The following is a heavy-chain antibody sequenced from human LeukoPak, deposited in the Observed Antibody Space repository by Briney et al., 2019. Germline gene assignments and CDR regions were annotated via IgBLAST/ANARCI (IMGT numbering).Heavy chain of an antibody. CDR1: GGSISSGSYY. CDR3: ARGSGSYSRS. V-gene: IGHV4-61*02. CDR2: IYTSGCT. D-gene: IGHD1-26*01. J-gene: IGHJ5*02. Sequence: SQTLSLTCTVSGGSISSGSYYWSWIRQPAGKGLEWIGRIYTSGCTNYNPSLKSRVTISVDTSKNQFSLKLSSVTAADTAVYYCARGSGSYSRSWGQGTLVTVSS.